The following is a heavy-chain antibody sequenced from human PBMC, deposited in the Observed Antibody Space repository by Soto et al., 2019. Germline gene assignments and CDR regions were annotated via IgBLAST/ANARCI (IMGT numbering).Heavy chain of an antibody. Sequence: GSGPTLVNPTQTLTLTCTFSGFSLSTSGMCVSWIRQPPGKALEWLALIDWDDDKYYSTSLKTRLTISKDTSKNQVVLTMTNMDPVDTATYYCARFSYGSGSRPPYYGMDVWGQGTTVTVSS. CDR3: ARFSYGSGSRPPYYGMDV. CDR2: IDWDDDK. J-gene: IGHJ6*02. CDR1: GFSLSTSGMC. D-gene: IGHD3-10*01. V-gene: IGHV2-70*01.